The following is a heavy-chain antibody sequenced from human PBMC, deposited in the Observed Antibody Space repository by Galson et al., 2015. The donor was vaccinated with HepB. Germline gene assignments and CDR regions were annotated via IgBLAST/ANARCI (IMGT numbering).Heavy chain of an antibody. J-gene: IGHJ4*02. V-gene: IGHV3-21*01. CDR1: GFIFSGYS. D-gene: IGHD4-23*01. CDR3: ARGRGDNANFDY. Sequence: SLRLSCAASGFIFSGYSMNWVRQAPGKELGWVSSTSSSGRSISYADSVKGRFTISRDNAKNSLYLQMNSLRAEDTAVYYCARGRGDNANFDYWGQGTLVTVSS. CDR2: TSSSGRSI.